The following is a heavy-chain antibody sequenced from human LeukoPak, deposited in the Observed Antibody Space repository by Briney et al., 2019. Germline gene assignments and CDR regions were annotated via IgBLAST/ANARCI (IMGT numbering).Heavy chain of an antibody. CDR2: IYYSGST. J-gene: IGHJ4*02. CDR1: GGSFSGYY. Sequence: PSETLSLTCAVYGGSFSGYYWSWIRQPPGKGLEWIGYIYYSGSTNYNPSLKSRVTISVDTSKNQFSLKLSSVTAADTAVYYCAREAGDHLDYWGQGTLVTVSS. V-gene: IGHV4-59*01. CDR3: AREAGDHLDY. D-gene: IGHD4-17*01.